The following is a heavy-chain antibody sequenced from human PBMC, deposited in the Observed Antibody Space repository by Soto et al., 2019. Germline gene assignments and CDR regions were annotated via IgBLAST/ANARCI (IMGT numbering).Heavy chain of an antibody. J-gene: IGHJ4*02. Sequence: GGSLRLSCAASGFTFGDYGMSWVRQVPGKGLEWVSGINWNGGSTGYADSVRGRFTISRDDAKYSLYLQMNGLRAEDTALYHCARDRRRYSGHEPSAEWGQGTRVTVSS. CDR1: GFTFGDYG. V-gene: IGHV3-20*01. CDR3: ARDRRRYSGHEPSAE. CDR2: INWNGGST. D-gene: IGHD5-12*01.